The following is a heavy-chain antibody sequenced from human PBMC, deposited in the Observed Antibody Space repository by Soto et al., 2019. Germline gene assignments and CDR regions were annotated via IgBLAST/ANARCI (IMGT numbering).Heavy chain of an antibody. J-gene: IGHJ4*02. CDR1: GGSISSSSYY. CDR2: IYYSGST. Sequence: QLQLQESGPGLVKPSETLSLTCTVSGGSISSSSYYWGWIRQPPGKGLEWIGSIYYSGSTYYNPSRKSRVTISVDTSKNQFSLKLSSVTAADTAVYYCARHWLRYFWSGSPIATTTTHDYWGQGTLVTVSS. CDR3: ARHWLRYFWSGSPIATTTTHDY. V-gene: IGHV4-39*01. D-gene: IGHD3-3*01.